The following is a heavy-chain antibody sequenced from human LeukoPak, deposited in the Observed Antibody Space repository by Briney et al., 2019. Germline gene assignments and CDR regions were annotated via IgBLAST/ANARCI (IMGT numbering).Heavy chain of an antibody. CDR2: ISGSGGST. CDR1: GFTFSSYG. D-gene: IGHD1-26*01. CDR3: AKDPPWAYYYYYYMDV. J-gene: IGHJ6*03. V-gene: IGHV3-23*01. Sequence: GGSLRLSCAASGFTFSSYGMSWVRQAPGKGLEWVSAISGSGGSTYYADSVKGRFTISRDNSKNTLYLQMNSLRAEDTAVYYCAKDPPWAYYYYYYMDVWGKGTTVTVSS.